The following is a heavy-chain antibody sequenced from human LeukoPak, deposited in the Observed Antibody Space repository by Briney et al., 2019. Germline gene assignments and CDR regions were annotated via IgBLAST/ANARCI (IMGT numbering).Heavy chain of an antibody. D-gene: IGHD3-3*01. J-gene: IGHJ4*02. CDR1: GGSISSGGYS. V-gene: IGHV4-30-2*01. Sequence: SETLSLTCAVSGGSISSGGYSWSWIRQPPGKGLEWIGYIYHSGSTYYNPSLKSRVTISVDGSKNQFSLKLSSVTAADTAVYYCARSSRPLRGVFDYWGQGTLVTVSS. CDR3: ARSSRPLRGVFDY. CDR2: IYHSGST.